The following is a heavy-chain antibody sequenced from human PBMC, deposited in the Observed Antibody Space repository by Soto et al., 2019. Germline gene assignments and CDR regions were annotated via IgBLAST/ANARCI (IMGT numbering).Heavy chain of an antibody. CDR1: GGSFSGYY. J-gene: IGHJ4*02. CDR3: ARGGDYYDSSGPPFDY. D-gene: IGHD3-22*01. V-gene: IGHV4-34*01. CDR2: INHSGST. Sequence: SETLSLTCAVYGGSFSGYYWSWIRQPPGKGLEWIGEINHSGSTNYNPSLKSRVTISVDTSKNQFSLKLSSVTAADTAVYYCARGGDYYDSSGPPFDYWGQGTLVTVSS.